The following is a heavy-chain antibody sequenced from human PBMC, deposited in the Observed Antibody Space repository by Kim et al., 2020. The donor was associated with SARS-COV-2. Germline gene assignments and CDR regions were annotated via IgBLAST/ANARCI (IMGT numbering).Heavy chain of an antibody. CDR1: GFTFSNFA. CDR3: AKQPPCGSGCYYVDD. D-gene: IGHD3-10*01. V-gene: IGHV3-23*01. Sequence: GGSLRLSCAASGFTFSNFAMSWVRQAPGKGLEWVSSISDTGASTYYADSVKGRFTISRDNSKNTLYLQMDSLRVEDTALYYCAKQPPCGSGCYYVDDWG. J-gene: IGHJ4*01. CDR2: ISDTGAST.